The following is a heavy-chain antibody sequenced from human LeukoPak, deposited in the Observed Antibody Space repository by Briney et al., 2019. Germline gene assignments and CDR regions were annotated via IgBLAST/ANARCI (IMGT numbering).Heavy chain of an antibody. CDR3: ARGRPLYGDYVDFDY. CDR2: IYHSGST. CDR1: GGSISSGGYS. D-gene: IGHD4-17*01. V-gene: IGHV4-30-2*01. Sequence: SETLSLTCAASGGSISSGGYSWSWIRQPPGKGLEWIGYIYHSGSTYYNPSLKSRVTISVDRSKNQFSLKLSSVTAADTAVYYCARGRPLYGDYVDFDYWGQGTLVTVSS. J-gene: IGHJ4*02.